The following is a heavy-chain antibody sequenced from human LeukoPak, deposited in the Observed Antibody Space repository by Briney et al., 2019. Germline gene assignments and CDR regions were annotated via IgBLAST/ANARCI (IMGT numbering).Heavy chain of an antibody. Sequence: PSETLFRTCTVSGGSISSSSYYWGWIRQPPGKGLEWIGSIYYSGSTYYNPSLKSRVTISVDTSKNQFSLKLSSVTAADTAVYYCARPRMERSGLGRWFDPGAREPWSPSPQ. V-gene: IGHV4-39*01. CDR1: GGSISSSSYY. CDR2: IYYSGST. J-gene: IGHJ5*02. CDR3: ARPRMERSGLGRWFDP. D-gene: IGHD3-3*01.